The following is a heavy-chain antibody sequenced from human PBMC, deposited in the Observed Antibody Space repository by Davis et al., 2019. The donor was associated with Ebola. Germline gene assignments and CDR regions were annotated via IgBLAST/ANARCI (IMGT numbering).Heavy chain of an antibody. CDR2: IYWDGDN. V-gene: IGHV2-5*02. D-gene: IGHD4-17*01. CDR1: GFSFSTTGVN. J-gene: IGHJ4*02. CDR3: AHSPTVTTHFDS. Sequence: SGPTLVKPTQTLTLTCTFSGFSFSTTGVNVGWIRQPPGKALEWLALIYWDGDNRYNSSLESRLSITKDTSKSQVVLTLTNMGPVDTATYYCAHSPTVTTHFDSWGPGTLVTVSS.